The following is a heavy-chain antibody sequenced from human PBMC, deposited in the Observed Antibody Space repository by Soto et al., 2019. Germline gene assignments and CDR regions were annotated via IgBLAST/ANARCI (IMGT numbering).Heavy chain of an antibody. CDR3: ARGGTTFYVFWSVYQRQKYYYYCGMDV. J-gene: IGHJ6*04. CDR2: IIPIFGTA. D-gene: IGHD3-3*01. V-gene: IGHV1-69*13. CDR1: GGTFSSYA. Sequence: SVKVSCKASGGTFSSYAISWVRQAPGQGLEWMGGIIPIFGTANYAQKFQGRVTITADESTSTAYMELSSLRSEDTAVYYCARGGTTFYVFWSVYQRQKYYYYCGMDVWGKGTRVTVSS.